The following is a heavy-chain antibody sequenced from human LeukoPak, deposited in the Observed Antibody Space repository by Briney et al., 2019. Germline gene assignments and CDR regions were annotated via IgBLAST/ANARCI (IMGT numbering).Heavy chain of an antibody. CDR1: GYTFTGYY. J-gene: IGHJ4*02. V-gene: IGHV1-18*04. Sequence: ASVKVSCKASGYTFTGYYMHWVRQAPGQGLEWMGWISGYSGSTNYAQKFQGRVTMTTDTSTSTAYMELRSLRSDDTAVYYCARQTSGYPGDYWGQGTLVTVSS. CDR2: ISGYSGST. D-gene: IGHD3-22*01. CDR3: ARQTSGYPGDY.